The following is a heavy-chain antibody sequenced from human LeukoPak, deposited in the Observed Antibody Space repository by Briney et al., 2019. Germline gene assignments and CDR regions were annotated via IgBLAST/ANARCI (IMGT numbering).Heavy chain of an antibody. CDR2: IIPIFGTA. CDR1: GGTFSSYA. J-gene: IGHJ6*03. CDR3: ARGVTTGGKYYYYYYMDV. Sequence: SVKVSCRASGGTFSSYAISWVRQAPGQGLEWMGGIIPIFGTANYAQKFQGRVTITADESKSTAYMELSSLRSEDTAVYYCARGVTTGGKYYYYYYMDVWGKGTTVTVSS. V-gene: IGHV1-69*13. D-gene: IGHD4-11*01.